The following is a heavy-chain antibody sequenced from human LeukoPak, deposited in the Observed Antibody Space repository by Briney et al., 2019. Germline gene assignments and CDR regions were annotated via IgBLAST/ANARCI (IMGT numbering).Heavy chain of an antibody. Sequence: GGSLRLSCAASGFTFSSYWMSWVRQAPAKGLEWVGRIKSKTDGGTTDYAAPVKGRFTISRDDSKNTLYLQMNSLQTEDTAVYYCTTTPGYSSGWYDVDYWGQGTLVTVSS. CDR3: TTTPGYSSGWYDVDY. D-gene: IGHD6-19*01. V-gene: IGHV3-15*01. CDR1: GFTFSSYW. J-gene: IGHJ4*02. CDR2: IKSKTDGGTT.